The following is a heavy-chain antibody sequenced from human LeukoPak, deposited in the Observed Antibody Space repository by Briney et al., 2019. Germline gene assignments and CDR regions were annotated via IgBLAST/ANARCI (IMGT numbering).Heavy chain of an antibody. CDR3: ARHMSSGYYYEDAFDI. CDR1: GYSFTSYW. D-gene: IGHD3-22*01. V-gene: IGHV5-51*01. Sequence: GESLKISCKGSGYSFTSYWIGWVRQMPGKGLEWMGIIYPGDSDTRYSPSFQGQVTISADKSISTAYLQWSSLKASDTAMYYCARHMSSGYYYEDAFDIRGQGTMVTVSS. CDR2: IYPGDSDT. J-gene: IGHJ3*02.